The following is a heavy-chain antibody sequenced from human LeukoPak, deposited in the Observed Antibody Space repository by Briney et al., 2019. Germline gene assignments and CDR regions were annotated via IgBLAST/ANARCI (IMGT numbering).Heavy chain of an antibody. Sequence: GASVKVSCKASGGTFSSYAISWVRQAPGQGLEWMGGIIPIFGTANYAQKFQGRVTITRDTSASTAYMELSSLRSEDTAVYYCARGYYDSSGYLNWFDPWGQGTLVTVSS. J-gene: IGHJ5*02. CDR2: IIPIFGTA. V-gene: IGHV1-69*05. CDR3: ARGYYDSSGYLNWFDP. D-gene: IGHD3-22*01. CDR1: GGTFSSYA.